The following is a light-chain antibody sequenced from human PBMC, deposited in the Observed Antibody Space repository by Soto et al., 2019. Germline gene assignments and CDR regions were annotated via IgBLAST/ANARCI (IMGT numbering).Light chain of an antibody. CDR3: QQYNSYSWT. V-gene: IGKV1-5*03. CDR1: QSISSW. Sequence: DIQMTQSPSTLSASVGDRVTITCRASQSISSWLAWYQQKPGKAPKLLIYKASSLESGVPSRFSGSGSGTEFTLTMSRLQPDDFATYYCQQYNSYSWTFGQGTKVEIK. J-gene: IGKJ1*01. CDR2: KAS.